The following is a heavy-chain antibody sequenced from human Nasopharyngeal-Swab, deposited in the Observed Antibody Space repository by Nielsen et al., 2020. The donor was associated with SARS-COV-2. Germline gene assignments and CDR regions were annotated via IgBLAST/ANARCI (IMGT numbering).Heavy chain of an antibody. CDR2: ISSSSSYI. Sequence: VRQAPRKGLEWVSSISSSSSYIYYAGSVKGRFTISRDNAKNSLYLQMNSLRAEDTAVYYCARASAGNYDFWSGPTFDYWGQGTLVTVSS. D-gene: IGHD3-3*01. J-gene: IGHJ4*02. V-gene: IGHV3-21*01. CDR3: ARASAGNYDFWSGPTFDY.